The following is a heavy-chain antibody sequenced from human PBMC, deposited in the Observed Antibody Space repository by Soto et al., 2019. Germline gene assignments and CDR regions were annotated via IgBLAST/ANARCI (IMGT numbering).Heavy chain of an antibody. D-gene: IGHD2-15*01. CDR1: GGTFSSYA. CDR3: AREGYGGSVETHFDY. V-gene: IGHV1-69*13. J-gene: IGHJ4*02. Sequence: ASVKVSCKASGGTFSSYAISWVRQAPGQGLEWMGGIIPIFGTANYAQKFQGRVTITADESTSTAYMELSSLRSEDTAVYYCAREGYGGSVETHFDYWGQGTLVTVS. CDR2: IIPIFGTA.